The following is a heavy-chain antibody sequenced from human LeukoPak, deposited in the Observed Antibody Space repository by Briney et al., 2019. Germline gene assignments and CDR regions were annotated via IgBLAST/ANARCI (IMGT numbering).Heavy chain of an antibody. CDR3: GRDSRVAAAGNYYYYGMDV. V-gene: IGHV3-53*01. CDR2: IYSGGTT. CDR1: GFTVSSNY. D-gene: IGHD6-13*01. Sequence: GGSLRLSCAASGFTVSSNYMSWVRQAPGKGLEWVSVIYSGGTTYFADSVKGRFTISRDNSKNTLYLQMNSLRAEDTAVYYCGRDSRVAAAGNYYYYGMDVWGQGTTVTVSS. J-gene: IGHJ6*02.